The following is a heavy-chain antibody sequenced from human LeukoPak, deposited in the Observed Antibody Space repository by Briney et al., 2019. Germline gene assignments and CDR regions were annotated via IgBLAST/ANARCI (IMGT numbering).Heavy chain of an antibody. V-gene: IGHV1-46*01. CDR2: INPNSGST. D-gene: IGHD2-2*02. CDR3: ARSKIPWPYYYYVMDG. J-gene: IGHJ6*02. CDR1: GYTFTSYY. Sequence: ASVKVSCKASGYTFTSYYMHWVRQAPGQGLEWMGIINPNSGSTSYAQKFQGRVTMTRDMSMSTVYMELSRLRSEDTAVYYCARSKIPWPYYYYVMDGCGQGTTVTVSS.